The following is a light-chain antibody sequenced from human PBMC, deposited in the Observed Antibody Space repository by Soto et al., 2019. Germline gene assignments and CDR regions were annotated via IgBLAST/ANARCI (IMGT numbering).Light chain of an antibody. Sequence: QSVLTQPPSASGPPGQRVTISCSGSGSTIGSNTVDWYQQLPGTAPKLLIYSNDQRPLGVPDRFSVSRSGTSASLAISGLQPDDEGIYYCAVWCNNVNGPGVFGGGTKLTVL. V-gene: IGLV1-44*01. J-gene: IGLJ3*02. CDR3: AVWCNNVNGPGV. CDR2: SND. CDR1: GSTIGSNT.